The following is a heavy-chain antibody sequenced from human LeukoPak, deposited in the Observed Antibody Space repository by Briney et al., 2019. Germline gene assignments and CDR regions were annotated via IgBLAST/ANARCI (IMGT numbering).Heavy chain of an antibody. Sequence: ASVKVSCKASGGTLSSYAISWVRQAPGQGLEWMGGIIPIFGTANYAQKFQGRVTITADESTSTAYMELSSLRSEDTAAYYCARNYGDYVMDYYYYGMDVWGQGTTVTVSS. CDR1: GGTLSSYA. V-gene: IGHV1-69*01. CDR2: IIPIFGTA. D-gene: IGHD4-17*01. CDR3: ARNYGDYVMDYYYYGMDV. J-gene: IGHJ6*02.